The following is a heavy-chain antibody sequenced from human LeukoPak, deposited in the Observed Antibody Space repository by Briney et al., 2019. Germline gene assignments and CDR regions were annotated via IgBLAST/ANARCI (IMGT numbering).Heavy chain of an antibody. V-gene: IGHV3-21*01. J-gene: IGHJ4*02. CDR2: ISSSSSYI. CDR1: GFTFSSYS. D-gene: IGHD6-19*01. Sequence: GGSLRLSCAASGFTFSSYSMNWVRQAPGKGLEWVSSISSSSSYIYYADSVKGRFTISRDNAKNSLYLQMNSLRAEDTAVYYCARASAVAGTRHYWGQGTLVTVSS. CDR3: ARASAVAGTRHY.